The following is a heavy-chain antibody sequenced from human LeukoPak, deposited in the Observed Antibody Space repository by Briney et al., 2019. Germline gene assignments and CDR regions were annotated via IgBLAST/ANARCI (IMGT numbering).Heavy chain of an antibody. Sequence: ASVKVSCKASGYTFTGYYMHWVRQAPGQGLEWMGGFDPEDGETIYAQKFQGRVTMTEDTSTDTAYMELSSLRSEDTAVYYCATLTTVTADAFDIWGQGTMVTVSS. J-gene: IGHJ3*02. V-gene: IGHV1-24*01. D-gene: IGHD4-17*01. CDR2: FDPEDGET. CDR1: GYTFTGYY. CDR3: ATLTTVTADAFDI.